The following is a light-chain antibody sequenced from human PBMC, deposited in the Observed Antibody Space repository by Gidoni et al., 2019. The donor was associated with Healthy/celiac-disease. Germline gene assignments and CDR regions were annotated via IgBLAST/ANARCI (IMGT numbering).Light chain of an antibody. J-gene: IGKJ1*01. CDR2: LGS. CDR1: QSLLHSNGYNY. V-gene: IGKV2-28*01. Sequence: DTGMTQSPLSLPVTPGEPASISCRSSQSLLHSNGYNYLDWYLQKPGQSPQLLIYLGSNRASGVPDRFSGSGSGTDFTLKISRVEAEDVGVYYCMQALQTGGTFGQGTKVEIK. CDR3: MQALQTGGT.